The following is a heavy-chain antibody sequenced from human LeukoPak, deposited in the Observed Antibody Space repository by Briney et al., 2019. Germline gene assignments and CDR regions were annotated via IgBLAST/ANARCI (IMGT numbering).Heavy chain of an antibody. Sequence: ASVKVSCKASGYTFTSFGISWVRQAPGQGLEWMGWISAYNGNINYAQKLQGRVTMTTDTSTSTAYMEVRSLRSEDAAVYYCVRDLGVGTTMIFFDYWGQGSVVTVSS. D-gene: IGHD1-1*01. CDR2: ISAYNGNI. J-gene: IGHJ4*02. CDR1: GYTFTSFG. V-gene: IGHV1-18*01. CDR3: VRDLGVGTTMIFFDY.